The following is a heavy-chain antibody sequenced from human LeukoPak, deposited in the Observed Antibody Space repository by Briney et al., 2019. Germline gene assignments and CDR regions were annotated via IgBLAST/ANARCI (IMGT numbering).Heavy chain of an antibody. CDR2: ISSSSSYI. D-gene: IGHD3-10*01. CDR3: ARGDYGSGSYHKYYFDY. Sequence: GGSLRLSCAASGFTFSSYSMNWVRQAPGKGLEWVSSISSSSSYIYYADSVKGRFTISRDNAKNSLYLQMNSLRAEDTAVYYCARGDYGSGSYHKYYFDYWGQGTLVTVSS. J-gene: IGHJ4*02. V-gene: IGHV3-21*01. CDR1: GFTFSSYS.